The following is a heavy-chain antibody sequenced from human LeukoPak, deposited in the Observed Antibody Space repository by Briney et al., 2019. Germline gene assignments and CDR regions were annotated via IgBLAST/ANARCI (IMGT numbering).Heavy chain of an antibody. CDR2: ISHDGSNK. J-gene: IGHJ6*03. CDR3: AKVWSAHPNYYYMDV. CDR1: GFTFSSYG. V-gene: IGHV3-30*18. Sequence: SGGSLRLSCVVSGFTFSSYGMHWVRQAPGKGLEWVAVISHDGSNKHYADSVKGRFTISRDNSKNTLYLQMNSPRAEDTAVYYCAKVWSAHPNYYYMDVWGKGTTVTVSS. D-gene: IGHD3-3*01.